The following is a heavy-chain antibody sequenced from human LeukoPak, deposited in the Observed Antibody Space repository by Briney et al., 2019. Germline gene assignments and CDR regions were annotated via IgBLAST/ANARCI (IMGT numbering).Heavy chain of an antibody. CDR2: ISYDGSNK. Sequence: GGSLRLSCAASGFTFSDHPMDWVRQAPGKGLEWVAVISYDGSNKYYADSVKGRFTISRNNSKNTLYLQMNSLRAEDTAVYYCARNRVDYDILTGPDYWGQGTLVTVSS. V-gene: IGHV3-30*01. CDR1: GFTFSDHP. CDR3: ARNRVDYDILTGPDY. J-gene: IGHJ4*02. D-gene: IGHD3-9*01.